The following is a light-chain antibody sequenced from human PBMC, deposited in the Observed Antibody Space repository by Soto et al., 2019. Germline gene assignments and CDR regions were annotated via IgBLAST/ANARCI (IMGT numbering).Light chain of an antibody. CDR2: DAS. CDR1: QSVSSY. V-gene: IGKV3-11*01. CDR3: QHRTNWPPT. Sequence: EIVMTQSPATLSVSPGERATLSCRASQSVSSYLGWYQQKPGQAPRLLIYDASNRAPGIPARFSGSGSGTDFTLTISSLEPEDFAVYYCQHRTNWPPTFGQGTRLEIK. J-gene: IGKJ5*01.